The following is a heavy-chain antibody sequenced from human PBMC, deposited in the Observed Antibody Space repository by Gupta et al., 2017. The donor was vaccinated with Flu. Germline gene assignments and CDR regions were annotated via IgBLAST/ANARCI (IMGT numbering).Heavy chain of an antibody. J-gene: IGHJ3*01. D-gene: IGHD2-21*01. Sequence: GKGLEWISCITSKSTYIYYADSVKGRFTVSRDNTKNTVSLQMNSLKVEDTALYYCVSCDTAKPPTRGRDAFDAWGQGTMVTVSS. CDR2: ITSKSTYI. V-gene: IGHV3-21*01. CDR3: VSCDTAKPPTRGRDAFDA.